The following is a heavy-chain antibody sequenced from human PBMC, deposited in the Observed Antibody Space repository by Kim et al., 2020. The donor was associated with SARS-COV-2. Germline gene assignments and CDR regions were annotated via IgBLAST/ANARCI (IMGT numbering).Heavy chain of an antibody. D-gene: IGHD2-15*01. V-gene: IGHV3-23*01. J-gene: IGHJ4*02. Sequence: ADAVKGRLTISSDNSKNTLYLQMNSLRADDTDVYYCAKTIVVVVAAKFDYWGQGTLVTVSS. CDR3: AKTIVVVVAAKFDY.